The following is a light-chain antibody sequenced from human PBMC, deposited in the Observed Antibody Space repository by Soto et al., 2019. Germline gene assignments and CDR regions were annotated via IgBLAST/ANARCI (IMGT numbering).Light chain of an antibody. CDR2: DAS. CDR1: QSVSSS. Sequence: EIVMMQSPATLSVSPGERVTLSCRASQSVSSSLAWYQQQPGQAPRLLIYDASNRATGIPARFSGSGSGTDFTLTISSLEPEDFAVYYCQQRYNWPLTFGQGTRLEIK. J-gene: IGKJ5*01. V-gene: IGKV3-11*01. CDR3: QQRYNWPLT.